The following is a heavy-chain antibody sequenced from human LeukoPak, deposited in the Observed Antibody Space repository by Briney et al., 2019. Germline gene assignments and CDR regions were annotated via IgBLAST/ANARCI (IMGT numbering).Heavy chain of an antibody. CDR1: GYTFTGYY. Sequence: ASVKVSCKASGYTFTGYYMHWVRQAPGQGLEWMGWINPNSGGTNYAQKFQGRVTMTRDTSISTAYMELSRLRSDDTAVYYCARAQYYYDSSPYYFDYWGQGTLVTVSS. D-gene: IGHD3-22*01. CDR3: ARAQYYYDSSPYYFDY. CDR2: INPNSGGT. J-gene: IGHJ4*02. V-gene: IGHV1-2*02.